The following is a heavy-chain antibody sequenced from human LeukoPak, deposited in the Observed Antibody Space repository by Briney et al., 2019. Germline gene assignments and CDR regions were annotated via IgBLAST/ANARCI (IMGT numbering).Heavy chain of an antibody. CDR3: ARHGPKHYDFWSGYYYDS. D-gene: IGHD3-3*01. CDR2: INHSGST. J-gene: IGHJ4*02. CDR1: GGSFSGYY. V-gene: IGHV4-34*01. Sequence: SETLSFTCAVYGGSFSGYYWSWIRQPPGKGLEWIGEINHSGSTNYNPSLKSRVTISVDTSKNQFSLKLSSVTAADTAVYYCARHGPKHYDFWSGYYYDSWGQGTLVPVSS.